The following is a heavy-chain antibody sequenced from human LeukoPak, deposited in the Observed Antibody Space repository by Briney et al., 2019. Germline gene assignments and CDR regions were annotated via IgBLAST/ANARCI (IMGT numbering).Heavy chain of an antibody. D-gene: IGHD3-22*01. Sequence: GGSLRLSCAASGFTFSSYAMSWVRPAPGKGLEWVSAISGSGGSTYYADSVKGRFTISRDNSKNTLYLQMNSLRAEDTAVYYCAKISGSGYWSRNYYGMDVWGQGTTVTVSS. V-gene: IGHV3-23*01. CDR1: GFTFSSYA. CDR2: ISGSGGST. J-gene: IGHJ6*02. CDR3: AKISGSGYWSRNYYGMDV.